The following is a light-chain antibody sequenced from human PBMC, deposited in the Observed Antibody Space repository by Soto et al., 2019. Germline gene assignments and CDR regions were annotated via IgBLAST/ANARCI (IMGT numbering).Light chain of an antibody. J-gene: IGKJ1*01. CDR3: QQYGSSPWT. V-gene: IGKV3-20*01. CDR1: QSVSRNY. CDR2: GAS. Sequence: EIVLTQSPGTLSLSPGERATLSCRASQSVSRNYLAWYQRKPGQAPRLLIYGASSRATGIPDRFSGSGSGTDLTLTISRLEPEDFAVYYCQQYGSSPWTFGQGTKVDIK.